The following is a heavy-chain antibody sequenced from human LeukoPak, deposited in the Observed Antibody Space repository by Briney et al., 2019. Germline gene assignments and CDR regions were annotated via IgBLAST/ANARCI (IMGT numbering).Heavy chain of an antibody. CDR3: ARDNIGIVGATDFDY. V-gene: IGHV3-21*01. CDR1: GFTFSSYS. J-gene: IGHJ4*02. CDR2: ISSSSSYI. Sequence: GGSLRLSCAASGFTFSSYSMNWVRQAPGKGLEWVSSISSSSSYIYYADSVKGRFTISRDNAKNSLYLQMNSLRAEDTAVYYCARDNIGIVGATDFDYWGQGTLVTVSS. D-gene: IGHD1-26*01.